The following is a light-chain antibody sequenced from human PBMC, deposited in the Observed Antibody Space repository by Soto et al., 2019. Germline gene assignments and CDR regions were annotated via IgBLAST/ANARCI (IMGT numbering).Light chain of an antibody. CDR3: LQDYKYPRT. CDR1: QGIRND. J-gene: IGKJ1*01. Sequence: AIQMTQSPSSLSASVGDRVTITCRASQGIRNDLGWYQDKPGKAPKLLIYAASTLQAGVPSRFSGSGSGTNVTLTITSLQPEDFATYYCLQDYKYPRTFGQGTKVDIK. CDR2: AAS. V-gene: IGKV1-6*01.